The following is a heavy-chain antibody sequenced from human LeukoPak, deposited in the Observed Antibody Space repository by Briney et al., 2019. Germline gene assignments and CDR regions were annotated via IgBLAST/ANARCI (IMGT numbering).Heavy chain of an antibody. CDR2: VNPNSGGT. J-gene: IGHJ4*02. Sequence: GASVNVSCKPSGYTFTGYYMHWVRQAPGQGLEGMGWVNPNSGGTDYAQKLQGRVTMTRDTSISTAYMELSRLRSDDTAVYYCARGFRRVVVVTAILGSWGQGALVSASS. CDR1: GYTFTGYY. V-gene: IGHV1-2*02. CDR3: ARGFRRVVVVTAILGS. D-gene: IGHD2-21*02.